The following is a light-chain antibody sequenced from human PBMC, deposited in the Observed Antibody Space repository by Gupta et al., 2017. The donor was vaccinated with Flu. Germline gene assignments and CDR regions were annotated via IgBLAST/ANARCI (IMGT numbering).Light chain of an antibody. V-gene: IGKV3-20*01. J-gene: IGKJ2*01. CDR2: GAS. CDR3: QQYGSQPAPYT. Sequence: LSLSPGERATLSCRASQSVANNYLSWYQQRPGQAPRLLFYGASSRATGITDRFSASGSGTDFTLTISRLEPEDFAVYYCQQYGSQPAPYTFGPGTKLEIK. CDR1: QSVANNY.